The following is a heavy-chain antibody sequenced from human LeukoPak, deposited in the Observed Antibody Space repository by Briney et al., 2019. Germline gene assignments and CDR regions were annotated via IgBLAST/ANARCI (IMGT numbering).Heavy chain of an antibody. J-gene: IGHJ3*02. V-gene: IGHV3-48*04. CDR3: ARDGIAAAAHDAFDI. Sequence: PGGSLRLSCAASGFTFSSYSMNWVRQAPGKGLEWVSYISSSSSTIYYADSVKGRFTISRDNAKNSLYLQMNSLRAEDTAVYYCARDGIAAAAHDAFDIWGQGTMVTVSS. CDR1: GFTFSSYS. D-gene: IGHD6-13*01. CDR2: ISSSSSTI.